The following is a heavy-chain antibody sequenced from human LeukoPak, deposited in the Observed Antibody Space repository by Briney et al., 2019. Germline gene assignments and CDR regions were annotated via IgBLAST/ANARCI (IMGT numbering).Heavy chain of an antibody. CDR1: GYTFTSYG. CDR3: ARDVRHRYCSSTSCYRGWFDP. D-gene: IGHD2-2*01. V-gene: IGHV1-69*13. Sequence: ASVKVSCKASGYTFTSYGISWVRQAPGQGLEWMGGIIPIFGTANYAQKFQGRVTITADESTSTAYMELSSLRSEDTAVYYCARDVRHRYCSSTSCYRGWFDPWGRGTLVTVSS. CDR2: IIPIFGTA. J-gene: IGHJ5*02.